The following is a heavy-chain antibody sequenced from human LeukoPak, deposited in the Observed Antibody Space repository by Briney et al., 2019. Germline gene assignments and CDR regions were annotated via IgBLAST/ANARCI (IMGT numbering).Heavy chain of an antibody. Sequence: PGGSLRLPCAASGFTFSSYSMNWVRQAPGKGLEWVSSISSSSSYIYYADSVKGRFTISRDNAKNSLYLQMNSLRAEDTAVYYCARDYCSGGSCYSGGFDYWGQGTLVTVSS. CDR1: GFTFSSYS. CDR2: ISSSSSYI. D-gene: IGHD2-15*01. V-gene: IGHV3-21*01. J-gene: IGHJ4*02. CDR3: ARDYCSGGSCYSGGFDY.